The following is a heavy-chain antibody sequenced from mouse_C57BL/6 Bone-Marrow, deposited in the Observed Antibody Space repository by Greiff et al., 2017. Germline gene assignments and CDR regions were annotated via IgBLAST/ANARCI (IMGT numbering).Heavy chain of an antibody. Sequence: VQLQQSGPELVKPGASVKIPCKASGYTFTDYNMDWVKQSHGKSLEWIGDINPNNGGTNYNQKFKGKATLTVDKSSSTAYMELRSLTSEDTAVYYCARAYYSNYGYFDVWGTGTTVTVSS. J-gene: IGHJ1*03. V-gene: IGHV1-18*01. CDR3: ARAYYSNYGYFDV. D-gene: IGHD2-5*01. CDR1: GYTFTDYN. CDR2: INPNNGGT.